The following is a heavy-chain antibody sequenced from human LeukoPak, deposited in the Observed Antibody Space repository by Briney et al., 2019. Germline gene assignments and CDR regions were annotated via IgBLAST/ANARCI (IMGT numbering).Heavy chain of an antibody. CDR1: GYTFTGYY. CDR2: INPNSGGT. D-gene: IGHD3-9*01. CDR3: ARVETIRYFDWFPGY. J-gene: IGHJ4*02. V-gene: IGHV1-2*02. Sequence: GASVKVSCEASGYTFTGYYMHWVRQAPGQGLEWMGWINPNSGGTNHAQKFQGRVTMTRDTSISTAYMELSRLRSDDTAVYYCARVETIRYFDWFPGYWGQGTLVTVSS.